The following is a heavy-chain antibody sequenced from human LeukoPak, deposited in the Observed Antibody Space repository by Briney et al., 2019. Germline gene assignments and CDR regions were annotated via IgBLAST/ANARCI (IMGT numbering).Heavy chain of an antibody. CDR3: ASNEG. D-gene: IGHD4-11*01. CDR2: ISWNSGSI. CDR1: GFTFDDYA. J-gene: IGHJ4*02. Sequence: GRSLRLSCAASGFTFDDYAMHWVRQAPGKGLEWVSGISWNSGSIGYADSVKGRFTISRDNAKNSLYLQMNSLRAEDTAVYYCASNEGWGQGTLVTVSS. V-gene: IGHV3-9*01.